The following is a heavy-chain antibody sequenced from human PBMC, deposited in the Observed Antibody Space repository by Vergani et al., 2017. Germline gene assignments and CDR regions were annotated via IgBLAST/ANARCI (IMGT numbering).Heavy chain of an antibody. CDR1: GFTFSSYG. D-gene: IGHD1-1*01. V-gene: IGHV3-72*01. CDR2: IRNKANDYTT. CDR3: VRVKGSNWNDHLYDI. J-gene: IGHJ3*02. Sequence: VQLVESGGGVVQPGRSLRLSCAASGFTFSSYGMHWVRQAPGKGLEWVGRIRNKANDYTTQYAAYVKGRFTISRDDSKSYLYLQMNSLQTEDTALYYCVRVKGSNWNDHLYDIWGQGTLVTV.